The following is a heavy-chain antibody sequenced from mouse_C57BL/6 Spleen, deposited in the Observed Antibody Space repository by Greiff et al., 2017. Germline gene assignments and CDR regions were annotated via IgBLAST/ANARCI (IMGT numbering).Heavy chain of an antibody. CDR2: IDPENGDT. Sequence: EVMLVESGAELVRPGASVKLSCTASGFNIKDDYMHWVKQRPEQGLEWIGWIDPENGDTEYASKFQGKATITADTSSNTAYLQLSSLTSEDTAVYYCTTPGYFDVWGTGTTVTVSS. CDR1: GFNIKDDY. CDR3: TTPGYFDV. J-gene: IGHJ1*03. V-gene: IGHV14-4*01.